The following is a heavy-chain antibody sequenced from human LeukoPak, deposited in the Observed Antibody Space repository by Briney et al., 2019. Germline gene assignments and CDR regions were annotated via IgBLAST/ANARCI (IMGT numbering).Heavy chain of an antibody. J-gene: IGHJ4*02. CDR3: AREAGYSSGWYNY. CDR1: GGSISSYY. D-gene: IGHD6-19*01. CDR2: IYYSGST. V-gene: IGHV4-59*01. Sequence: PSETLSLTCTVSGGSISSYYWSWIRQPPGKGLEWIGYIYYSGSTNYNPSLKSRVTISVDTSKNQFSLKLSSVTAAGTAVYYCAREAGYSSGWYNYWGQGTLVTVSS.